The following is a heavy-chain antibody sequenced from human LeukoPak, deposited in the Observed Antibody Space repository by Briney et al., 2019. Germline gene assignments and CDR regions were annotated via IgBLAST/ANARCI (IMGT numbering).Heavy chain of an antibody. CDR3: AKEGSSGWVYYYYYGMDV. J-gene: IGHJ6*02. CDR2: ISGSGGST. CDR1: GFTFSSYA. V-gene: IGHV3-23*01. D-gene: IGHD6-19*01. Sequence: PGGSLRLSCAAYGFTFSSYAMSWVRQAPGRGLEWVSAISGSGGSTYYADSVEGRFTISRDNSKNTLYLQMNSLRAEDTAVYYCAKEGSSGWVYYYYYGMDVWGQGTTVTVSS.